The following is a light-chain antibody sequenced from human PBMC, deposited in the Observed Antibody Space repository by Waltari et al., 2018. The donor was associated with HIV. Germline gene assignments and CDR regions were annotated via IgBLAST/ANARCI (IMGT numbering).Light chain of an antibody. CDR2: LGS. J-gene: IGKJ1*01. V-gene: IGKV2-28*01. CDR3: LQPLQTPS. CDR1: QSLLQSNGYNY. Sequence: DIVVSQSPISLSVTPGETASISCRASQSLLQSNGYNYLDWYLQKPGQSAQLLLFLGSNRASGVPDKFCGSGSGTDFTLTISRVETEDIGVYYCLQPLQTPSFGQGTKVE.